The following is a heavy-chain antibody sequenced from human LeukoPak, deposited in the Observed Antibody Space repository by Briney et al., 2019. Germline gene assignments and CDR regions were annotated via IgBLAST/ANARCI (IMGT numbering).Heavy chain of an antibody. V-gene: IGHV3-15*01. Sequence: ETLSLTCAVYGGSFSGYYWSWVRQAPGKGLEWVGRIKSKTDGGTVDYAPPVKGRFTISRDDSRNTLSLEMNFLKTEDTAVYYCTTDPGDYEIFWGRGTLVTVSS. CDR2: IKSKTDGGTV. J-gene: IGHJ4*02. CDR3: TTDPGDYEIF. D-gene: IGHD4-17*01. CDR1: GGSFSGYY.